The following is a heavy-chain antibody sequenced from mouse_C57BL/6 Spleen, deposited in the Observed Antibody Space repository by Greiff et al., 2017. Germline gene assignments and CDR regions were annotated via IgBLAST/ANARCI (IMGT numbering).Heavy chain of an antibody. J-gene: IGHJ2*02. V-gene: IGHV1-5*01. CDR3: TRGDGNLFDY. CDR1: GYTFTSYW. CDR2: IYTGNSDT. D-gene: IGHD2-1*01. Sequence: VQLQQSGTVLARPGASVKMSCKTSGYTFTSYWMHWVKQRPGQGLEWIGAIYTGNSDTSYNQKFKGKAKLTAITSASTAYMQLSSLTNEDSPVYYCTRGDGNLFDYWGQGTSLTVSS.